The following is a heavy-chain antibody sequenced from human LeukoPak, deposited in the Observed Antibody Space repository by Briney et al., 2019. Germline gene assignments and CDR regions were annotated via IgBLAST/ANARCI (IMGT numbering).Heavy chain of an antibody. Sequence: PGGSLKLSCAASGFTFSSYSMSWVRQAPGKGLEWVSSISRSSSYKYYADSVRGRFTISRGNAKKSLYLQMDSLRAEDTAVYYCARDLCVNSLSGRCGMDVWGQGTTVTVSS. D-gene: IGHD6-25*01. J-gene: IGHJ6*02. CDR2: ISRSSSYK. CDR1: GFTFSSYS. V-gene: IGHV3-21*01. CDR3: ARDLCVNSLSGRCGMDV.